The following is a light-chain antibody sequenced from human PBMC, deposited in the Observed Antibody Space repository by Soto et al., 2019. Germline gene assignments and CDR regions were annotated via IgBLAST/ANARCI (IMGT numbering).Light chain of an antibody. V-gene: IGLV1-47*01. Sequence: QSVLTQPPSASGTPGQRVTISCSGSSSNIGSNYVYWYQQLPGTAPKLLILRNNQRHSGVPDRFSGSNSGTSASLAISGLRSEDEADYYCVAWDDSLSGWVFGGGTKLTVL. CDR1: SSNIGSNY. J-gene: IGLJ3*02. CDR2: RNN. CDR3: VAWDDSLSGWV.